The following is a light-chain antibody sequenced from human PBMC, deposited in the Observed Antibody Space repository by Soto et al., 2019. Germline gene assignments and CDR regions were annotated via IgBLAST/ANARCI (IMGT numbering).Light chain of an antibody. Sequence: QSALTQPASVSGSPGQSITISCTGTSSDVGGYNYVSWYQQHPGKAPKLMIYDVSNRPSGVSNRFSGSLSGNTASLTISGLQAEDEADYDCTSYTSSSTLVVFGGGTNVTVL. CDR2: DVS. V-gene: IGLV2-14*01. CDR1: SSDVGGYNY. J-gene: IGLJ2*01. CDR3: TSYTSSSTLVV.